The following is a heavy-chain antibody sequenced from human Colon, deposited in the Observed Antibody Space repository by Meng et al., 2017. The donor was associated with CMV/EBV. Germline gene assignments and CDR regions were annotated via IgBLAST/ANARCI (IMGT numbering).Heavy chain of an antibody. D-gene: IGHD1-1*01. CDR3: ARGIGHASNNSHDY. Sequence: GSLRLSCTVSGVSISHSPYYWVWVRQPPGKGLEWIGSISTTGATYKNPSLKSRVTISLDTSKNQFSLNLISVTAADTAMYFCARGIGHASNNSHDYWGQGTVVTVSS. V-gene: IGHV4-39*07. CDR2: ISTTGAT. CDR1: GVSISHSPYY. J-gene: IGHJ4*02.